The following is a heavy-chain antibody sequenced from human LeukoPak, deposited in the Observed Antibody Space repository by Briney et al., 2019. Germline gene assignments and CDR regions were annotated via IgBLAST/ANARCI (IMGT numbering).Heavy chain of an antibody. V-gene: IGHV4-39*01. CDR3: ARVVMRSMWMDN. CDR2: FHYSGST. D-gene: IGHD5-12*01. CDR1: GGSISSSSYY. Sequence: PSETLSLTCTVSGGSISSSSYYWGWIRQPPGKGLEWIGSFHYSGSTYYNPSLKSRVTISVDTSKNQFSLKLSSVTAADTAVYYCARVVMRSMWMDNWGQGTLVTVSS. J-gene: IGHJ4*02.